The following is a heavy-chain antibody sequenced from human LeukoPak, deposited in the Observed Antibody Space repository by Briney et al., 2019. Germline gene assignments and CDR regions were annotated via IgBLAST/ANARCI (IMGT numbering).Heavy chain of an antibody. CDR1: GFTFSRYG. CDR2: IWYDGSNK. CDR3: ARGDIVVVPAALDY. Sequence: GGALRLSCESTGFTFSRYGMHWFRQAPGKGLEVLAVIWYDGSNKYYADSVKVRFTISRDNSKNTLYLQMNSLRAEDTAVYYCARGDIVVVPAALDYWGQGTLVTVSS. D-gene: IGHD2-2*01. J-gene: IGHJ4*02. V-gene: IGHV3-33*01.